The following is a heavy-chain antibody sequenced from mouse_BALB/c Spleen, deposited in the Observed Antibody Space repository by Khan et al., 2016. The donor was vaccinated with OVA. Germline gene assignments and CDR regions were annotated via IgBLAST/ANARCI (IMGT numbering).Heavy chain of an antibody. J-gene: IGHJ1*01. CDR3: ARVGNYWYFDV. CDR2: INTYTGEP. CDR1: GYTFTNYG. Sequence: QIQLVQSGPELMKPGETVKISCKASGYTFTNYGMNWVKQAPGKGLKWMGWINTYTGEPTYADDFKGRFAFSLETSASTAYLQINNLKNEDTATYFCARVGNYWYFDVWGAGTTVAVSS. D-gene: IGHD2-1*01. V-gene: IGHV9-3-1*01.